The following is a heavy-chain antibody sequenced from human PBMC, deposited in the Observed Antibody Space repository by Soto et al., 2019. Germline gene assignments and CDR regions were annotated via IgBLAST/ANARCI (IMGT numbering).Heavy chain of an antibody. Sequence: SETLSLTCTVSGGSISSGGYYWSWIRQPPGKGLEWIGSTNYNPSLKSRVTISVDTSKNQFSLKLSSVTAADTAVYYCAREKDGYNRGGDFDYWGQGTLVTVSS. J-gene: IGHJ4*02. CDR3: AREKDGYNRGGDFDY. V-gene: IGHV4-61*08. D-gene: IGHD3-16*01. CDR1: GGSISSGGYY. CDR2: ST.